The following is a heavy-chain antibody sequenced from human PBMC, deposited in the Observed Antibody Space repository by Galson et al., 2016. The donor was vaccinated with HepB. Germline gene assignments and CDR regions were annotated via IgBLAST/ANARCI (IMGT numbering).Heavy chain of an antibody. CDR2: IKYDGSEI. Sequence: SLRLSCAASGFIFDTYWMNWVRQAPGKGLEWVASIKYDGSEINYVDSVQGRFTISRDDAKSSLFLQMNSLRAEDTAVYYCVGPIGHCSRSNCPNGLIFDSWGQGTLVTVSS. D-gene: IGHD2-2*01. CDR3: VGPIGHCSRSNCPNGLIFDS. V-gene: IGHV3-7*01. J-gene: IGHJ4*02. CDR1: GFIFDTYW.